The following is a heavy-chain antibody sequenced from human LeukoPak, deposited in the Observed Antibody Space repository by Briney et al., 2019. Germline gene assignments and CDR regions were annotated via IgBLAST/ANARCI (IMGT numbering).Heavy chain of an antibody. CDR1: GGTFSSYA. CDR2: MNPNSGNT. V-gene: IGHV1-8*02. Sequence: ASVKVSCKASGGTFSSYAINWVRQATGQGLEWMGWMNPNSGNTGYAQKFQGRVTMTRNTSISTAYMELSSLRSEDTAVYYCASQNGVDLLFDLWGRGTLVTVSS. CDR3: ASQNGVDLLFDL. J-gene: IGHJ2*01. D-gene: IGHD2-8*01.